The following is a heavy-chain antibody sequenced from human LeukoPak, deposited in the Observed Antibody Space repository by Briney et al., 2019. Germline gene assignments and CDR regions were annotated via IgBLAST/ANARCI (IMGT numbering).Heavy chain of an antibody. CDR1: GYTFTSYA. D-gene: IGHD3-22*01. CDR3: ARGPYDSSGYYYDPVSHMFDY. V-gene: IGHV7-4-1*02. Sequence: ASVKVSCKASGYTFTSYAMNWVRQAPGQGLEWRGWINTNTGNPTYAQGFTGRFVFSLDTSVSTAYLQISSLKAEDTAVYYCARGPYDSSGYYYDPVSHMFDYWGQGTLVTVSS. CDR2: INTNTGNP. J-gene: IGHJ4*02.